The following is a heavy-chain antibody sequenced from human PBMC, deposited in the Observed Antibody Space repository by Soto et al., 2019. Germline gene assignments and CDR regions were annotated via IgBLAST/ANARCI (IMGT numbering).Heavy chain of an antibody. D-gene: IGHD3-3*01. V-gene: IGHV4-4*07. CDR3: ARGKRFSDWFDP. Sequence: SGTLSLTCTVSGGAINSYYWTWIRQPAGKGLEWIWRIYSSGSTKYNPSLQSRVTMSLDTSKNQFSLRLTSVTAADTAVYYCARGKRFSDWFDPCGQGTLVTVSS. CDR2: IYSSGST. J-gene: IGHJ5*02. CDR1: GGAINSYY.